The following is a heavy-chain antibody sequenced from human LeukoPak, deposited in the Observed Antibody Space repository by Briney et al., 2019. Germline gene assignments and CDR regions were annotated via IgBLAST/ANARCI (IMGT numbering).Heavy chain of an antibody. J-gene: IGHJ3*02. CDR1: GFTFSLFA. CDR3: AKDRPNYYETSGPLEGDALDT. D-gene: IGHD3-22*01. CDR2: VSNDGNLQ. Sequence: PGTSLRLSCATSGFTFSLFAMHWVRQAPGKGLEWVEIVSNDGNLQKYADSVWGRFTISRDNSENTVYLEMNNLRPEDTALYYCAKDRPNYYETSGPLEGDALDTWGQGTLVIVSS. V-gene: IGHV3-30*18.